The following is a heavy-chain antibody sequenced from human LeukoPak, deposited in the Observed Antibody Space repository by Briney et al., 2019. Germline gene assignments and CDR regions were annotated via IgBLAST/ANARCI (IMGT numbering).Heavy chain of an antibody. CDR3: ARSEATAGTFSFGY. Sequence: SDTLSLTCTVSGGSISSDDYYWNWFRQPPGKGLEWIGYIYYSGSTYYNPSLKSRVTVSVDTSKKQFSLKVNSVTAADTAVYYCARSEATAGTFSFGYWGQGTLVTVSS. CDR1: GGSISSDDYY. D-gene: IGHD6-13*01. J-gene: IGHJ4*02. V-gene: IGHV4-30-4*02. CDR2: IYYSGST.